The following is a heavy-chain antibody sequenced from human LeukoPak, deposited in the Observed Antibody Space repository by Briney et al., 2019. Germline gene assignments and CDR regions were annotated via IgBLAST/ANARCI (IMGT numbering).Heavy chain of an antibody. J-gene: IGHJ3*02. CDR1: GGSFSGYY. D-gene: IGHD3-22*01. Sequence: PSETLSLTCAVYGGSFSGYYWSWLRQPPGKGLEWIGEINHSGSTNYNPSLKSRVTISVDTSKNQFSLKLSSVTAADTAVYYCARLDVRADSSSSRVVAFDIWGQGTMVTVSS. CDR2: INHSGST. V-gene: IGHV4-34*01. CDR3: ARLDVRADSSSSRVVAFDI.